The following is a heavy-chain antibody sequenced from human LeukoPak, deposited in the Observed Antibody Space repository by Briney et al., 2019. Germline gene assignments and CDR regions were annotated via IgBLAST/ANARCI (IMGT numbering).Heavy chain of an antibody. CDR1: GFTFSSYA. CDR2: ISVNGGAT. V-gene: IGHV3-23*01. D-gene: IGHD1-1*01. J-gene: IGHJ4*02. CDR3: AKGKRYPDY. Sequence: GGSLRLSCAASGFTFSSYAMTWVRQAPGKGLEWVSSISVNGGATYYADSVKGRFTISRDSSKNTLYLQMNSLRAEDTAVYYCAKGKRYPDYWGQGTLVTVSS.